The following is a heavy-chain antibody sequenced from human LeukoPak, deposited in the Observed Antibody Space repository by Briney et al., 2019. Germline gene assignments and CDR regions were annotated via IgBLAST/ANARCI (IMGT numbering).Heavy chain of an antibody. CDR2: INAGNGNP. D-gene: IGHD6-13*01. V-gene: IGHV1-3*01. CDR1: GYTFTSYA. CDR3: ARDAVGSSWYRAFDP. J-gene: IGHJ5*02. Sequence: ASVKVSCKASGYTFTSYAMHWVRQAPGQRLEWMGWINAGNGNPKCSQKFQGRVTITRDTCASTAYMELRSLRSDDTAVYYCARDAVGSSWYRAFDPWGQGTLVTVSS.